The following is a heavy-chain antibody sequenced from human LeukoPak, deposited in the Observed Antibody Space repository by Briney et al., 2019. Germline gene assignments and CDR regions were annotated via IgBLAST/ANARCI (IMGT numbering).Heavy chain of an antibody. J-gene: IGHJ4*02. CDR3: AKDWAGVATILPYYFDY. D-gene: IGHD5-12*01. Sequence: GGSLRLSCAASGFTFSSYATSWVRQAPGKGLEWVSAISGSGGSTYYADSVKGRFTISRDNSKNTLYLQMNSLRAEDTAVYYCAKDWAGVATILPYYFDYWGQGTLVTVSS. CDR1: GFTFSSYA. V-gene: IGHV3-23*01. CDR2: ISGSGGST.